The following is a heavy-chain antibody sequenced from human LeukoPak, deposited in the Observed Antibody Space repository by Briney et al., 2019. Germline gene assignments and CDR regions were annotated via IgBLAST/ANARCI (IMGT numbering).Heavy chain of an antibody. CDR2: ISSSGSTI. D-gene: IGHD2-15*01. CDR3: AREYCSGGSCFGFDP. V-gene: IGHV3-48*03. Sequence: GGSLRLSCAASGFTFSSYEMNWVRQAPGKGLEWVSYISSSGSTIYYADSVKGRFTISRDNAKNSLYLQMNSLRAEDTAVYYCAREYCSGGSCFGFDPWGQGTLVTVPS. J-gene: IGHJ5*02. CDR1: GFTFSSYE.